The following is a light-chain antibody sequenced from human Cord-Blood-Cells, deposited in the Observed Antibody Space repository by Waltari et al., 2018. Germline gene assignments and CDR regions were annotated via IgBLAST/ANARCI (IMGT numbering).Light chain of an antibody. CDR1: QSFLYSSNNKNY. J-gene: IGKJ4*01. CDR3: QQYYSTPLT. CDR2: WAS. V-gene: IGKV4-1*01. Sequence: DIVMTQSPDSLAVSLGERATINCKSSQSFLYSSNNKNYVACYQQKPGQPPKLLIYWASLRESGVPDRFSGSGSVPDFTLTISSLQAEDVAVYYCQQYYSTPLTFGGGTKVEIK.